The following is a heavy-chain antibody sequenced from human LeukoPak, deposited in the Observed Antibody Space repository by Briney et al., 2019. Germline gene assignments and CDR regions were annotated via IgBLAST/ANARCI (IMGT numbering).Heavy chain of an antibody. V-gene: IGHV4-59*02. CDR2: IYYSGST. CDR3: ASDYGGDPRFDY. Sequence: PSETLSLTCTVSGGSVSSYYWSWIRQPPGKGLEWIGYIYYSGSTNYNPSLKSRVTISVDTSKNQFSLKLSSVTAADTAVYYCASDYGGDPRFDYWGQGTLVTVSS. CDR1: GGSVSSYY. D-gene: IGHD4-23*01. J-gene: IGHJ4*02.